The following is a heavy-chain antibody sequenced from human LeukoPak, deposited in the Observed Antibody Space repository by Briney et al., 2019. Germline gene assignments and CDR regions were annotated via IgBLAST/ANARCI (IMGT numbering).Heavy chain of an antibody. D-gene: IGHD1-14*01. CDR1: GDSINSAAYY. CDR2: IYYTGST. CDR3: AGMRITTPTVRTLDY. Sequence: PSETLSLTCTVSGDSINSAAYYWSWIRQHPGKGLEWIGYIYYTGSTNYNPSLKSRVTISVDTSKNQFSLKLSSVTAADTAVYYCAGMRITTPTVRTLDYWGQGTLVTVSS. J-gene: IGHJ4*02. V-gene: IGHV4-61*08.